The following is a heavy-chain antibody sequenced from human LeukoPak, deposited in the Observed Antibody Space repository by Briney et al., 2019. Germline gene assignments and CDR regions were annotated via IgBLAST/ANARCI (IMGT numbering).Heavy chain of an antibody. J-gene: IGHJ4*02. V-gene: IGHV1-18*01. D-gene: IGHD3-3*01. CDR3: QRITIFGVIIDFDY. Sequence: ASVKVSCKASGFHFASYGITWVRQAPGQGLEWMGWISVNNGNTHYAQSFQDRLTMTTDTSTSTAYLEVRSLRYDDTAIYYCQRITIFGVIIDFDYWGQGTLVTVSS. CDR1: GFHFASYG. CDR2: ISVNNGNT.